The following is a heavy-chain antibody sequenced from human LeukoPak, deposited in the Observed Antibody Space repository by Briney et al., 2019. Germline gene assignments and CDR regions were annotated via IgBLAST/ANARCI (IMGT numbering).Heavy chain of an antibody. Sequence: SETLSLTCTVSGGSISSSSYYWGWIRQPPGKGLEWIGSIYYSGSTYYNPSLKSRVTISVDTSKNQFSLKLSSVTAADTAVYYCARHKAAAGTGVDYWGQGTLVTVSS. CDR1: GGSISSSSYY. D-gene: IGHD6-13*01. CDR3: ARHKAAAGTGVDY. CDR2: IYYSGST. J-gene: IGHJ4*02. V-gene: IGHV4-39*01.